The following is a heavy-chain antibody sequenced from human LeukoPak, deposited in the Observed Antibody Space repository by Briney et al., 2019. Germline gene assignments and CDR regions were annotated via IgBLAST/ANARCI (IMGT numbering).Heavy chain of an antibody. D-gene: IGHD4-17*01. V-gene: IGHV3-21*01. Sequence: GGSLRLSCAASGFTFSSYSMNWVRQAPGKGLEWVSSISSSSSYIYYADSVKGRFTISRDNAKNSLYLQMNSLRAEDTAVYYCARGSDGDGGFDYWGQGTLVTVSS. CDR2: ISSSSSYI. CDR1: GFTFSSYS. CDR3: ARGSDGDGGFDY. J-gene: IGHJ4*02.